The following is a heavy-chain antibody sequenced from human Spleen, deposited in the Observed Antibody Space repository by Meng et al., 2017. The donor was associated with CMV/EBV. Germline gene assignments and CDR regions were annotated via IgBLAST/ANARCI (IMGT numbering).Heavy chain of an antibody. CDR1: YTVTGDY. CDR2: INPNSGGT. V-gene: IGHV1-2*02. Sequence: YTVTGDYMHWVRQAPGQGLEWMGWINPNSGGTNYAQKFQGRVTMTRDTSISTAYMELSRLRSDDTAVYYCARDIGMRSIVGATTWFDPWGQGTLVTVSS. D-gene: IGHD1-26*01. J-gene: IGHJ5*01. CDR3: ARDIGMRSIVGATTWFDP.